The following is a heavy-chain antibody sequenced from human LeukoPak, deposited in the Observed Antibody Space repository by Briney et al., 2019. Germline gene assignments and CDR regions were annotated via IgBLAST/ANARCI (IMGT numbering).Heavy chain of an antibody. CDR1: GFTFSSYG. J-gene: IGHJ4*02. CDR3: ASTYSGYDPGDY. Sequence: GGSLRLSCAASGFTFSSYGMHWVRQAPGKGLEWVAVIWYDGSNKYYADSVKGRFTISRDNSKNTLYLQMNSLRAEDTAVYYCASTYSGYDPGDYWGQGTLVTVSS. D-gene: IGHD5-12*01. V-gene: IGHV3-33*01. CDR2: IWYDGSNK.